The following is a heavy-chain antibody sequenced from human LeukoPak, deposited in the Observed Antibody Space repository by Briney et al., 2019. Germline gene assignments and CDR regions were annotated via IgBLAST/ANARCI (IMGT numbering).Heavy chain of an antibody. D-gene: IGHD1-26*01. CDR1: GFTFSSYS. CDR2: ISSSSSYI. CDR3: AKDMGWELSYFDY. Sequence: PGGSLRLSCAASGFTFSSYSMNWVRQAPGKGLEWVSSISSSSSYIYYADSVKGRFTISRDNAKNSLYLQMNSLRAEDTAVYYCAKDMGWELSYFDYWGQGTLVTVSS. J-gene: IGHJ4*02. V-gene: IGHV3-21*01.